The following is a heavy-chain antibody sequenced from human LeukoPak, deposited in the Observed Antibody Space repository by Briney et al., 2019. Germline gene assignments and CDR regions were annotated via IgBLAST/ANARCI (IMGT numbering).Heavy chain of an antibody. D-gene: IGHD2-15*01. CDR2: IYYSGSP. V-gene: IGHV4-59*01. Sequence: PSETLSLTCTVSGGSISSYYWSWVRQPPGKGLEWIGYIYYSGSPNYNPSLKSRVTISVDTSKNQCSLKLSSVTAADTAVYYCARDRIDGFDYWGQGTLVTVSS. CDR1: GGSISSYY. J-gene: IGHJ4*02. CDR3: ARDRIDGFDY.